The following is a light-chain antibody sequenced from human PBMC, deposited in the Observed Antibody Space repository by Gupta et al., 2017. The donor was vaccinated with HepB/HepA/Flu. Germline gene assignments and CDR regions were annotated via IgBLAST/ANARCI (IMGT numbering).Light chain of an antibody. CDR1: QSISSY. CDR3: QQCDSTPQS. CDR2: AAS. J-gene: IGKJ2*03. Sequence: DIQMTQSPSSLSASVGDRVTITCRASQSISSYLNWYQQKPGKAPKLLIYAASSLQSGVPSRFSGSGSGTDFTLTISRLQPEDFATYYCQQCDSTPQSFGQGTKMEIK. V-gene: IGKV1-39*01.